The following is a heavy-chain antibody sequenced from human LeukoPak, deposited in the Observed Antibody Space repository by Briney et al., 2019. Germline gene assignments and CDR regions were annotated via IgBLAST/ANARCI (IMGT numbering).Heavy chain of an antibody. CDR1: GFTFDDYG. V-gene: IGHV3-20*04. J-gene: IGHJ3*02. Sequence: GGSLRLSCAASGFTFDDYGMSWVRHAPGKGLEWVSGINWNGGSTGYVDSVKGRFTISRDNAKNSLYLQMNSLRAEDTTLYYCAKPMGTAMVTGDAFDIWGQGTMVTVSS. D-gene: IGHD5-18*01. CDR2: INWNGGST. CDR3: AKPMGTAMVTGDAFDI.